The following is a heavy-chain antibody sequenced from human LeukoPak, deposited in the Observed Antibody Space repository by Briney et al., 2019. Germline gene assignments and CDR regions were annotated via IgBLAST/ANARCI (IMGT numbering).Heavy chain of an antibody. CDR2: IYDSGST. Sequence: SETLSLTCTVSGDSINNNYWSWIRQPPGKGLEWIGYIYDSGSTNYNPSLKSRVTMFVDMSKNQFSLRLSSVTAADTAVYYCARHRAYSSSSPFDYWGQGTLVTVSS. CDR3: ARHRAYSSSSPFDY. J-gene: IGHJ4*02. D-gene: IGHD6-6*01. CDR1: GDSINNNY. V-gene: IGHV4-59*08.